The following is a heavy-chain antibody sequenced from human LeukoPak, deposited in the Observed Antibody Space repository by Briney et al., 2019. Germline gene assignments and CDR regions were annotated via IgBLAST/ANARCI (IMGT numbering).Heavy chain of an antibody. D-gene: IGHD2-2*01. V-gene: IGHV1-2*07. J-gene: IGHJ4*02. Sequence: GSVKVSCKASGYTFTGYYMHWVRQAPGQGLEWMGWINPNSGGTNYAHKFQGRVTMTRDTSISTAYMELSRLRSDDTAVYYCARGEGYCSSTSCYPPGDYWGQGTLVTVSS. CDR3: ARGEGYCSSTSCYPPGDY. CDR2: INPNSGGT. CDR1: GYTFTGYY.